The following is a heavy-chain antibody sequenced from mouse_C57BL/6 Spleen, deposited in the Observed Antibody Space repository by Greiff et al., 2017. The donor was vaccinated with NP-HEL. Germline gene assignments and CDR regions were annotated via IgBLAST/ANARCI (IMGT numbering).Heavy chain of an antibody. CDR3: TRREFYYYGSSYFDY. CDR2: IDPETGGT. Sequence: VQLQQSGAELVRPGASVTLSCKASGYTFTDYEMHWVKQTPVHGLEWIGAIDPETGGTAYNQKFKGKAILTADKSSSTAYMELRSLTSEDSAVYYCTRREFYYYGSSYFDYWGQGTTLTVSS. D-gene: IGHD1-1*01. CDR1: GYTFTDYE. J-gene: IGHJ2*01. V-gene: IGHV1-15*01.